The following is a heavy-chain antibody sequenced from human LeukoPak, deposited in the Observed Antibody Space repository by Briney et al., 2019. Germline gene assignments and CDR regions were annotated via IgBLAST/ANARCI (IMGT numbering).Heavy chain of an antibody. CDR2: ISYDGTTK. CDR3: ASPYYYDGSSYYHFFDH. D-gene: IGHD3-22*01. Sequence: GGSLRLSCAASGFTFSSNAMNWVRQAPGKGLEWVTVISYDGTTKYYADSVKGRFTISRDNSRNTLYLQMNNLRTEDTAVYYCASPYYYDGSSYYHFFDHWGQGTLVTVSS. V-gene: IGHV3-30*04. CDR1: GFTFSSNA. J-gene: IGHJ4*02.